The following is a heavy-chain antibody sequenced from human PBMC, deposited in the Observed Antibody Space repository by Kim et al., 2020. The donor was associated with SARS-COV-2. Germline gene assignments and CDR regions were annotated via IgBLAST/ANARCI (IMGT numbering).Heavy chain of an antibody. CDR3: ARRMALRVIDI. D-gene: IGHD2-8*01. CDR2: T. Sequence: TNSNPAIKRRVTISVDTSKNQFSLKLSSVTAADTAVYYCARRMALRVIDIWGQGTMVTVSS. V-gene: IGHV4-34*01. J-gene: IGHJ3*02.